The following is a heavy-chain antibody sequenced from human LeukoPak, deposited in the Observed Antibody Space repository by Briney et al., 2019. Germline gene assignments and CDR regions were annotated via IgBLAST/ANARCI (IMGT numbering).Heavy chain of an antibody. D-gene: IGHD3-3*01. Sequence: PSQTLSLTCAVSGGSISSGGYSWSWIRQPPGKGLEWIGYIYQSGSTYYNPSLKSRVTISVDRSKNQFSLKLSSVTAADTAVYYCARGTHFDFWSGPSYFDYWGQGTLVTVSS. J-gene: IGHJ4*02. CDR2: IYQSGST. CDR3: ARGTHFDFWSGPSYFDY. CDR1: GGSISSGGYS. V-gene: IGHV4-30-2*01.